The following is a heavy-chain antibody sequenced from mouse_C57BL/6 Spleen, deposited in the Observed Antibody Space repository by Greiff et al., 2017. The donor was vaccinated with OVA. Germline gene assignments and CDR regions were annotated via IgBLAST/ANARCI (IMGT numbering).Heavy chain of an antibody. D-gene: IGHD4-1*01. CDR1: GYSFTDYN. V-gene: IGHV1-39*01. CDR3: ATPSELTGTTYWYFDV. CDR2: INPNYGTT. J-gene: IGHJ1*03. Sequence: VHVKQSGPELVKPGASVKISCKASGYSFTDYNMNWVKQSNGKSLEWIGVINPNYGTTSYNQKFKGKATLTVDQSSSTAYMQLNSLTSEDSAVYYCATPSELTGTTYWYFDVWGTGTTVTVSS.